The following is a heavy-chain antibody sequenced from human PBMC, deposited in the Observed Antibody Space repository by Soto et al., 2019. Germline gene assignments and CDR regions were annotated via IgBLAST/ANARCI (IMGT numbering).Heavy chain of an antibody. V-gene: IGHV3-64*01. CDR2: ISSNWGST. Sequence: GGSLRLSCAASGFTFSSYAMHWVRQAPGKGLDFVSAISSNWGSTYYANSVKGRFTISRDNSKNTLYLQMGSLRAEDTAVYYCTRPMRQGFGGGYDTNCFDPWGQGTLVTVSS. J-gene: IGHJ5*02. D-gene: IGHD5-12*01. CDR3: TRPMRQGFGGGYDTNCFDP. CDR1: GFTFSSYA.